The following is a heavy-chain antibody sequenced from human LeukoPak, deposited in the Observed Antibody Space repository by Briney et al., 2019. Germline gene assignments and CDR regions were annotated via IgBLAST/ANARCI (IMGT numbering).Heavy chain of an antibody. Sequence: PSETLSLTCAVSGYSITTSFYWGWIRQPPGKGLEWIGIIHHSGYTCYNPSLKSRVTMSLNTSKNQFSLHLSSVTAADTALYYCARASNSGYYYFDYWGQGTLVTVSS. V-gene: IGHV4-38-2*01. J-gene: IGHJ4*02. CDR3: ARASNSGYYYFDY. CDR2: IHHSGYT. CDR1: GYSITTSFY. D-gene: IGHD3-22*01.